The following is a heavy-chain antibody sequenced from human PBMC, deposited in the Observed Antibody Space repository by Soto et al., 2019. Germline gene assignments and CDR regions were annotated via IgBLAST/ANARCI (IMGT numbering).Heavy chain of an antibody. CDR2: IYDSGST. J-gene: IGHJ3*02. D-gene: IGHD3-16*01. Sequence: SETLSLTCTVSGGSISSYYWSWIRQPPGKGLEWIGYIYDSGSTNYNPSLKSRVTISVDTSKNQFSLKLSSVTAADTAVYYCARDWNSRGGNDAFDIWGQGTMVTVSS. V-gene: IGHV4-59*01. CDR1: GGSISSYY. CDR3: ARDWNSRGGNDAFDI.